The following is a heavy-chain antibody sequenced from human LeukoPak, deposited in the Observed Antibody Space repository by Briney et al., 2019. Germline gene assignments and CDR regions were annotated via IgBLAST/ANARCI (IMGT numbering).Heavy chain of an antibody. D-gene: IGHD6-13*01. V-gene: IGHV1-18*01. J-gene: IGHJ4*02. CDR3: ARDIGYGSSSYYFDY. Sequence: ASVKVSCKASGYTFTNYGISWVRQAPGQGLEWMGWISGYNGNTKYAQKFQGRVTMATDTSTITAFMELRSLRSDDTAVYYCARDIGYGSSSYYFDYWGQGTLVIVSS. CDR2: ISGYNGNT. CDR1: GYTFTNYG.